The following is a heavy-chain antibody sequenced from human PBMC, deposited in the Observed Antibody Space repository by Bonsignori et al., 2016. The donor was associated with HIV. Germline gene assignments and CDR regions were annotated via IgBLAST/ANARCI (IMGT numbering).Heavy chain of an antibody. V-gene: IGHV3-53*01. D-gene: IGHD2-21*02. Sequence: VRQAPGKGLEWVSVLHPGGSTFYADSVKGRFTVSRDNSKNTVYLQMTSLRGEDTAVYYCARGEVVTSDDALDIWGQGTKVTVSS. J-gene: IGHJ3*02. CDR2: LHPGGST. CDR3: ARGEVVTSDDALDI.